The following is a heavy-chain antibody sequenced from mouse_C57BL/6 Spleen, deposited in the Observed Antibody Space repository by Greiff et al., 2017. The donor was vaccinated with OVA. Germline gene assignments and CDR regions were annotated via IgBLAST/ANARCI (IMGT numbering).Heavy chain of an antibody. D-gene: IGHD1-1*01. CDR2: IYPGDGDT. CDR1: GYAFSSSW. J-gene: IGHJ3*01. V-gene: IGHV1-82*01. CDR3: ALYYGSSYGGFAY. Sequence: QVQLQQSGPELVKPGASVKISCKASGYAFSSSWMNWVKQRPGKGLEWIGRIYPGDGDTNYNGKFKGKATLTADKSSSTAYMQLSSLTSEDSAVYFCALYYGSSYGGFAYWGQGTLVTVSA.